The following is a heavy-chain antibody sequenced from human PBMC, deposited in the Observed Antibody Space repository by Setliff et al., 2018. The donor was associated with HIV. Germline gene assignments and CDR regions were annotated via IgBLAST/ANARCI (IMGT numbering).Heavy chain of an antibody. Sequence: GGSLRLSCAASGFPFSAYWMSWVRQAPGKGLEWVANIKQDGSEKFYVDSVKGRFTISRDKAKNSLYLQMNSLRAEDTAVYYCARHEYSSSWFNYYYYYYMDVWGKGTTVTVSS. D-gene: IGHD6-13*01. V-gene: IGHV3-7*03. CDR2: IKQDGSEK. CDR3: ARHEYSSSWFNYYYYYYMDV. J-gene: IGHJ6*03. CDR1: GFPFSAYW.